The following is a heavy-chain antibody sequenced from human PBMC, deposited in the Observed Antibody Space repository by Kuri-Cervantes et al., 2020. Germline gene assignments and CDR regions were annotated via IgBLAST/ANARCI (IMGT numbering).Heavy chain of an antibody. CDR3: ARDRPAEIYSYEYYYYYGMDV. D-gene: IGHD5-18*01. CDR1: GYTSTGYY. Sequence: ASVKVSCKASGYTSTGYYMHWVRQAPGQGLEWMGWVNPNSGGTNYAQKFQGRVTMTRDTSISTAYMELSRLRSDDTAVYYCARDRPAEIYSYEYYYYYGMDVWGQGTTVTVSS. J-gene: IGHJ6*02. V-gene: IGHV1-2*02. CDR2: VNPNSGGT.